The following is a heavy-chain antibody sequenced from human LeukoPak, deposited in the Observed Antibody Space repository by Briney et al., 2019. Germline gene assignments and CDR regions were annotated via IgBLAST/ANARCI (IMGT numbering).Heavy chain of an antibody. CDR3: AREGLLRGFDY. CDR1: GGSISSGGYY. J-gene: IGHJ4*02. V-gene: IGHV4-30-2*01. CDR2: IYHSGST. D-gene: IGHD2-15*01. Sequence: PSQTLSLTCTVSGGSISSGGYYWSWIRQPPGKGLEWIGYIYHSGSTYYNPSLKSRVTISVDRSKNQFSLKLSSVTAADTAVYYCAREGLLRGFDYWGQGTLVTVSS.